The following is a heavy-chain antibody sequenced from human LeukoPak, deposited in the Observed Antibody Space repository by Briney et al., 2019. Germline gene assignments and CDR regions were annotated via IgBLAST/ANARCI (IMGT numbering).Heavy chain of an antibody. CDR2: IKQDGSEQ. CDR1: GFTFTTYW. J-gene: IGHJ6*04. V-gene: IGHV3-7*01. Sequence: GGSLRLSCAASGFTFTTYWMGWVRQAPGKGLEWVADIKQDGSEQYYVDSVKGRFTISRDNAKNSLYLQMNSLRAEDTAVYYCAELGITMIGGVWGKGTTVTISS. D-gene: IGHD3-10*02. CDR3: AELGITMIGGV.